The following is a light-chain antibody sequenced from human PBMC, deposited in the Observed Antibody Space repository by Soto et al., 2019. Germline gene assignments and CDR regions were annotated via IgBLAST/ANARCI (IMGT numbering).Light chain of an antibody. Sequence: DIQMTQSPSTLSASVGDRVTITCRASQTISNWLAWYQQKPGKAPKLLIYDAAKLESGVPSRFSDSGSGTEFTLTISSLQPDDFGTYYCQQYNSYAFTFGPGTKVDIK. V-gene: IGKV1-5*01. CDR1: QTISNW. CDR2: DAA. CDR3: QQYNSYAFT. J-gene: IGKJ3*01.